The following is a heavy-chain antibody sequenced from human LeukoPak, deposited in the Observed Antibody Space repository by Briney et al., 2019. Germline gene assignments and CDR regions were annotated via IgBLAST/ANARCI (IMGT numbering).Heavy chain of an antibody. J-gene: IGHJ4*02. CDR3: ARNDSSGYFDS. CDR2: IYYSGST. D-gene: IGHD3-22*01. V-gene: IGHV4-38-2*01. Sequence: SETLSLTCAVSGYSISSGYYWGWIRQPPGKRLEWIGSIYYSGSTHYNPSLKSRVTISVDTSKNQFSLRLSSVTAADTAVYYCARNDSSGYFDSWGQGTLVTVSS. CDR1: GYSISSGYY.